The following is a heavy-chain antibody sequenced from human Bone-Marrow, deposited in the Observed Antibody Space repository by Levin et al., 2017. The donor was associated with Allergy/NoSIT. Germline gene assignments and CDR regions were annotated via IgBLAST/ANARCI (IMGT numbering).Heavy chain of an antibody. V-gene: IGHV3-21*01. CDR3: ARDPSRIQQREGWFDP. CDR2: ISDSSTYI. Sequence: GESLKISCAASGFSLSTYSMNWVRQAPGKGLEWVSSISDSSTYIYYAGSVRGRFTISRDNAKNSLYLQMNSLRVDDTAIYYCARDPSRIQQREGWFDPWGQGTLVTVSS. D-gene: IGHD5-18*01. CDR1: GFSLSTYS. J-gene: IGHJ5*02.